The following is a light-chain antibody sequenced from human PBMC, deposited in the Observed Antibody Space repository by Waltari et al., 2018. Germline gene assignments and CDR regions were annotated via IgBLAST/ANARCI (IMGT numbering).Light chain of an antibody. J-gene: IGKJ4*01. Sequence: DIQLTQSPSSLSASAGDRVTITCRASQSISNFLNWYQQKPGKAPNLLIYDTSSLQSGVPSRFSGSGSGTDFTLTISSLQHEDFATYFCQQSYRTPLTFGGGTKVEIK. V-gene: IGKV1-39*01. CDR1: QSISNF. CDR3: QQSYRTPLT. CDR2: DTS.